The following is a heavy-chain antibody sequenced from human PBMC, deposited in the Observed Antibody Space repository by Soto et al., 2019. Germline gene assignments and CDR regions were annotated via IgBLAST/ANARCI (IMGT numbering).Heavy chain of an antibody. V-gene: IGHV3-9*01. Sequence: PGGSLRLSCAASGFTFDDYAMHWVRQAPGKGLEWVSGISWNSGSIGYADSVKGRFTISRDNAKNSLYLQMNSLRAEDTALYYCEKPGGPNDYWGQGTLVTVSS. CDR3: EKPGGPNDY. CDR1: GFTFDDYA. D-gene: IGHD2-15*01. J-gene: IGHJ4*02. CDR2: ISWNSGSI.